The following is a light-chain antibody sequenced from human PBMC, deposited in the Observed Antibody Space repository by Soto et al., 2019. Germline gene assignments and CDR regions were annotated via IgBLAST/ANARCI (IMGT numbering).Light chain of an antibody. V-gene: IGKV3-20*01. J-gene: IGKJ5*01. CDR2: GAS. CDR3: QQYGSSPIT. CDR1: QSVSSTF. Sequence: DIVLTQSPGTLSLSPGERATLSCRASQSVSSTFFAWYQQKPGQAPRLLMFGASNRATGIPDRFSGSGSGTDFTLTISRLEPEDFAVYYCQQYGSSPITFGQGTRLEIK.